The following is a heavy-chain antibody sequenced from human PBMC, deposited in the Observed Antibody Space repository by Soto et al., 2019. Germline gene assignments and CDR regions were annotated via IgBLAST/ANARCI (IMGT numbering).Heavy chain of an antibody. D-gene: IGHD2-2*01. V-gene: IGHV4-34*01. CDR3: ARGLVRQGYCTSAGCPNTWFRP. Sequence: QVQLQQWGAGLLKPSETLSLTCAVYGGSFSDYYWSWIRQPPGKGLEWIGHIDHSGSTTYNPSLKSRVTRAADTSKNQFSLRLSSGTAGDTAVYYCARGLVRQGYCTSAGCPNTWFRPGGQGTLFTVAS. CDR1: GGSFSDYY. J-gene: IGHJ5*02. CDR2: IDHSGST.